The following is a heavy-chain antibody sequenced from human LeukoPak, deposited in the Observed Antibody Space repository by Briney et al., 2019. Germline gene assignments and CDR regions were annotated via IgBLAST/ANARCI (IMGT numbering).Heavy chain of an antibody. CDR3: ARYHPTGSSLDV. V-gene: IGHV4-59*13. Sequence: SETLSLTCNVSGGSINYYYWSWIRQPPGKELEWIGHIYYTGSTNYNPSLKSRVTISIDTSKNQFSLKLTSVTATDTAVYFCARYHPTGSSLDVWGQGTTVTVSS. CDR1: GGSINYYY. J-gene: IGHJ6*02. CDR2: IYYTGST. D-gene: IGHD1-1*01.